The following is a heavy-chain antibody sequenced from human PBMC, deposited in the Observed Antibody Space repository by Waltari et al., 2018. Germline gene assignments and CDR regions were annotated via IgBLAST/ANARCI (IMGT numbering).Heavy chain of an antibody. D-gene: IGHD3-3*01. J-gene: IGHJ4*02. CDR1: GGSFSGYY. V-gene: IGHV4-34*01. Sequence: QVQLQQWGAGLLKPSETLSLTCAVYGGSFSGYYWSWIRQPPGKGLEWIGEINHSGSTNYHPSLKSRVTISVDTSKNQFSLKLGSVTAADTAVYYCARGLGYYDFWSGYYTLFDYWGQGTLVTVSS. CDR2: INHSGST. CDR3: ARGLGYYDFWSGYYTLFDY.